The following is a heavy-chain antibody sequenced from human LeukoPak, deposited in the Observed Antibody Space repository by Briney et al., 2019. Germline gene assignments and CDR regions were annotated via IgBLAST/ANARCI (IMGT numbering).Heavy chain of an antibody. J-gene: IGHJ5*02. V-gene: IGHV3-23*01. CDR2: ISGSGGST. CDR1: GFTFSSYA. D-gene: IGHD3-3*01. Sequence: GGSLRLSCAASGFTFSSYAMSWVRQAPGKGLGWVSAISGSGGSTYYADSVKGRFTISRDNSKNTLYLQMNSLRAEDTAVYYCAKDRRVEWVNWFDPWAREPCHRLL. CDR3: AKDRRVEWVNWFDP.